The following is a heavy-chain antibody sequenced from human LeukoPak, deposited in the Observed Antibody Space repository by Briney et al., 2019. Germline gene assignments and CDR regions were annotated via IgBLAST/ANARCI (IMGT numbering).Heavy chain of an antibody. CDR1: GFTFSSYA. D-gene: IGHD3-10*01. CDR3: AKSITMVRGASFDY. J-gene: IGHJ4*02. V-gene: IGHV3-23*01. CDR2: ISGSGGST. Sequence: PGGSLRLSCAASGFTFSSYAMSWVRQAPGKGLEWVSAISGSGGSTYYADSVKGRFTISRDNSKNTLYLQMNSLRAEATAVYYCAKSITMVRGASFDYWGQGTLVTVSS.